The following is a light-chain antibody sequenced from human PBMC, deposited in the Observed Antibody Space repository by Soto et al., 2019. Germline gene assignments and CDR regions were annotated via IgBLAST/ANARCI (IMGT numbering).Light chain of an antibody. CDR3: QQYYSYPST. CDR1: QDISSY. CDR2: AAS. Sequence: AIRMTQSPSSFSASTGDRVTITCRASQDISSYLAWYQQKPGKAPKLLIYAASTLQSGVPSRFSGSGSGTDFTLTISCLQSEDFATYHCQQYYSYPSTFGQGTKVEIK. V-gene: IGKV1-8*01. J-gene: IGKJ1*01.